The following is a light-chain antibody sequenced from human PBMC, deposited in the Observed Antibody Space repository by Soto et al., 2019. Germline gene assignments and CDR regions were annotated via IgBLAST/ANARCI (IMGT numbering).Light chain of an antibody. CDR2: ENN. CDR3: RTWDTSLSTVV. J-gene: IGLJ2*01. Sequence: QSVLTQPPSVSAAPGQKVTISCTGRSSSNVGKNYVSWYQQLPGTAPKLLIYENNKRPSGIPDRFSGSQSGTSATLAITGLQTGDEADYYCRTWDTSLSTVVFGGGTKLTVL. CDR1: SSNVGKNY. V-gene: IGLV1-51*02.